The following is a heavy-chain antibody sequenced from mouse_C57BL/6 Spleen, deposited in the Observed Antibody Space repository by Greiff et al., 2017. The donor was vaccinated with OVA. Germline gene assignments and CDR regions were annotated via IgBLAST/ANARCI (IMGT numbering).Heavy chain of an antibody. V-gene: IGHV1-22*01. Sequence: VQLQQSGPELVKPGASVKMSCKASGYTFTDYNMHWVKQSHGKSLEWIGYINPNNGGTSYNQKFKGKATLTVNKSSSTAYMELRSLTSEDSAVYYCARSWTTVGWYCDVWGTGTTVTVSS. CDR1: GYTFTDYN. CDR3: ARSWTTVGWYCDV. D-gene: IGHD1-1*01. CDR2: INPNNGGT. J-gene: IGHJ1*03.